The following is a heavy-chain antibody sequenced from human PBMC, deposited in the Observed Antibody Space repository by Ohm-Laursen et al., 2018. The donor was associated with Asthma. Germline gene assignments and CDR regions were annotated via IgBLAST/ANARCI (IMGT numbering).Heavy chain of an antibody. CDR2: LNTDGSGT. V-gene: IGHV3-74*01. D-gene: IGHD1-26*01. CDR3: ARARSGSSYDY. CDR1: GFTFSSYW. J-gene: IGHJ4*02. Sequence: SLRLSCAASGFTFSSYWMHWVRQAPGKGPVWVSRLNTDGSGTWCADSVKGRFTISRGNAKNTLYLQMNSLRAEDTAVYYCARARSGSSYDYWGQGTLVTVSS.